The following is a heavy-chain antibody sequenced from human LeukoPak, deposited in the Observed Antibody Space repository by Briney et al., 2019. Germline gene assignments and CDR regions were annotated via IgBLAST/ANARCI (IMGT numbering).Heavy chain of an antibody. Sequence: PSETLSLTCTVSGGSISRSNYYWGWIRQPPGKGLEWIGSVYYSGSTYYYPSLKSRVTISVDTSKNQFSLKLSSVTAADTAVYYCARSSSWYSFDYWGQGTLVTVSS. CDR1: GGSISRSNYY. CDR2: VYYSGST. D-gene: IGHD6-13*01. J-gene: IGHJ4*02. V-gene: IGHV4-39*01. CDR3: ARSSSWYSFDY.